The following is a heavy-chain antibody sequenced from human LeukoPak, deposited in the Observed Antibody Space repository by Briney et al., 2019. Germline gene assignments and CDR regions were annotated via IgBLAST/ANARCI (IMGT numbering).Heavy chain of an antibody. V-gene: IGHV3-30*18. J-gene: IGHJ5*02. D-gene: IGHD6-13*01. CDR2: ISYDGSNE. Sequence: PGRSLRLSCAASGFTFSNYGMHWVRQAPGKGLEWVAVISYDGSNEYYADSVKGRFTISRDNPKNTLYLQMNSLRAEDTAVYYCAKGGQQVVRWWFDPWGQGTLVTLSS. CDR3: AKGGQQVVRWWFDP. CDR1: GFTFSNYG.